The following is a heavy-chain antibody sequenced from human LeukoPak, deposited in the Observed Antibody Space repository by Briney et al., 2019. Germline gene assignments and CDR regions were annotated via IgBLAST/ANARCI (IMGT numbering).Heavy chain of an antibody. J-gene: IGHJ5*02. D-gene: IGHD2-2*01. V-gene: IGHV1-69*13. Sequence: SVKVSCKASGYTFTGYYMHWVRQAPGQGLEWMGGIIPIFGTANYAQKFQGRVTITADESTSTAYMELSSLRSEDTAVYYCAIGSVRGPIVVVPAAIPNWFDPWGQGTLVTVSS. CDR3: AIGSVRGPIVVVPAAIPNWFDP. CDR2: IIPIFGTA. CDR1: GYTFTGYY.